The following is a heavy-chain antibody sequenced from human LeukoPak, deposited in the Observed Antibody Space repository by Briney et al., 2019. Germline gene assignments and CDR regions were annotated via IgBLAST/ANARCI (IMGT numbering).Heavy chain of an antibody. CDR1: GYTFTSYY. CDR3: ARPLTRIRGMDAFDF. V-gene: IGHV1-2*02. J-gene: IGHJ3*01. Sequence: GASVKVSCKASGYTFTSYYMHWVRQAPGQGLEWMGWMNPNSGGTNYAQKFQGRVTMTRDTSISTAYMELSRLRSDDTAVYYCARPLTRIRGMDAFDFWGQGTMVTVSS. CDR2: MNPNSGGT. D-gene: IGHD1-20*01.